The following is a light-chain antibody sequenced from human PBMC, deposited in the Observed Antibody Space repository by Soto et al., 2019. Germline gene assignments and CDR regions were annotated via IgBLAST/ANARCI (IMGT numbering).Light chain of an antibody. CDR2: SNT. CDR1: VSNIGAGFD. V-gene: IGLV1-40*01. J-gene: IGLJ2*01. CDR3: QSSDNSLSVL. Sequence: QPVLTQPPSVSGAPGQRVTISCTGSVSNIGAGFDVHWYQQLPGAAPRLLIFSNTNRPSGVPDRFSGSRSGTSASLAITGLQAEDEGDYYCQSSDNSLSVLFGGGTKVTVL.